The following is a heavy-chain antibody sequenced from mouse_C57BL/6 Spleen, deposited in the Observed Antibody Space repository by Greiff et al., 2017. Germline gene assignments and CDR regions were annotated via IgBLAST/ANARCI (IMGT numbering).Heavy chain of an antibody. Sequence: QVQLQQPGAELVKPGASVKMSCKASGYTFTSYWITWVKQRPGQGLEWIGDIYPGSGSTNYNEKFKSKAKLTVDTSSRTAYMQLRSLTSEDSAVYYCASRYYCTPYAMDYWGQGTSVTVSS. CDR3: ASRYYCTPYAMDY. J-gene: IGHJ4*01. D-gene: IGHD1-1*01. CDR2: IYPGSGST. V-gene: IGHV1-55*01. CDR1: GYTFTSYW.